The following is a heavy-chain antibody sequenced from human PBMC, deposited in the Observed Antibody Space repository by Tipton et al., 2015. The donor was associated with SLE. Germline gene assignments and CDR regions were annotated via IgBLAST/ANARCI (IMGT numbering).Heavy chain of an antibody. CDR1: GASFNGYY. CDR2: INHFSGT. V-gene: IGHV4-34*01. D-gene: IGHD3-16*01. CDR3: TSRRSIMWTIPFDD. J-gene: IGHJ4*02. Sequence: TLSLTCSVYGASFNGYYWTWVRQPPGKGLEWIGEINHFSGTKYNPSIKSRVTISVDTSKNQFSLKLSSVTAADTGLYFCTSRRSIMWTIPFDDWGQRSLVTVFS.